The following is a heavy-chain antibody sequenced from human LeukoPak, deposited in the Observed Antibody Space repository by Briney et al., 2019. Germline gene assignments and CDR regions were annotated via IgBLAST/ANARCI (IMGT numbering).Heavy chain of an antibody. CDR3: ARDKGIELSLEWLPTTLPTHYYGMDV. V-gene: IGHV3-7*01. Sequence: GGSLRLSCAASGFTFSSYWMSWVRQAPGKGLEWVANIKQDGSEKYYVDSVKGRFTISRDNAKNSLYLQMNSLRAEDTAVYYCARDKGIELSLEWLPTTLPTHYYGMDVWGQGTTVTVSS. D-gene: IGHD3-3*01. CDR2: IKQDGSEK. CDR1: GFTFSSYW. J-gene: IGHJ6*02.